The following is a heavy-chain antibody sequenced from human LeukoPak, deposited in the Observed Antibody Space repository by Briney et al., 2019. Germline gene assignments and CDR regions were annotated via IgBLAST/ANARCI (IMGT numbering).Heavy chain of an antibody. D-gene: IGHD5-24*01. CDR2: ISSSSSYI. Sequence: PGGSLRLSCAASGFTFSSYSMNWVRQAPGEGLEWVSSISSSSSYIYYADSVKGRFTISRDNAKNSLYLQMNSLRAEDTAVYYCARDRGRGDLNDYWGQGTLVTVSS. CDR3: ARDRGRGDLNDY. J-gene: IGHJ4*02. CDR1: GFTFSSYS. V-gene: IGHV3-21*01.